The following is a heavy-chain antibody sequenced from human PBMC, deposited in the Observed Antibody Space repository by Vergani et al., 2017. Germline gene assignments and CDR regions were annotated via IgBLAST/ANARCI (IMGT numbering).Heavy chain of an antibody. CDR2: INHSGST. J-gene: IGHJ5*02. CDR3: ASDTHSGQRADR. Sequence: QVQLQESGPRLVKPSETLSLICSVSGYSISSGYFWGWIRQSPGKGLEWIGEINHSGSTNYNPSLKSRVTISVDTSKNQFSLTLTSVTAADTAVYYCASDTHSGQRADRWGQGILVTVTS. V-gene: IGHV4-38-2*02. D-gene: IGHD6-19*01. CDR1: GYSISSGYF.